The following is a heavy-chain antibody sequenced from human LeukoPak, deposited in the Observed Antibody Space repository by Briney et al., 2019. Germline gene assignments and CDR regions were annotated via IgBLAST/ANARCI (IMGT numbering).Heavy chain of an antibody. D-gene: IGHD1-1*01. CDR2: ISSNGGST. CDR3: ARLGGSAYWNGLDV. J-gene: IGHJ6*02. Sequence: GGSLRLSCAASGFTFSNYAMHWVRQAPGKGLEYVSAISSNGGSTYYANSVKGRFTISRDNSKNTLYLQMGSLRAEDMAVYCCARLGGSAYWNGLDVWGQGTTVIVSS. V-gene: IGHV3-64*01. CDR1: GFTFSNYA.